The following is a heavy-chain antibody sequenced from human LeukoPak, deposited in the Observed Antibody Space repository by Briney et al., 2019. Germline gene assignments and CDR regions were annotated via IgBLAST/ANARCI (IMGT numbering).Heavy chain of an antibody. CDR2: INPNSGGT. V-gene: IGHV1-2*02. J-gene: IGHJ4*02. CDR3: ARGSQGAGYSSSATLFDY. Sequence: GASVKVSCKASGYTFTGYYIHWVRQAPGQGLEWMGWINPNSGGTNYAQRFQGRVTMTRDTSISTAYMELSRLSSDDTAVYYCARGSQGAGYSSSATLFDYWGQGTLVTVSS. CDR1: GYTFTGYY. D-gene: IGHD6-13*01.